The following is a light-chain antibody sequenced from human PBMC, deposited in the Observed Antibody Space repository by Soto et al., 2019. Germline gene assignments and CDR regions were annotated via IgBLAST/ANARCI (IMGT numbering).Light chain of an antibody. CDR1: QSIGTS. CDR3: QQSYTTPFT. J-gene: IGKJ3*01. Sequence: DFQMTQSPSSLSESVGDRVSITCRASQSIGTSLNWYQQKPGKAPKLLIYSASTLQGGGPSRFSVSGSGTDFTLTISSLQPEDFATYNCQQSYTTPFTFGPGTKVDVK. CDR2: SAS. V-gene: IGKV1-39*01.